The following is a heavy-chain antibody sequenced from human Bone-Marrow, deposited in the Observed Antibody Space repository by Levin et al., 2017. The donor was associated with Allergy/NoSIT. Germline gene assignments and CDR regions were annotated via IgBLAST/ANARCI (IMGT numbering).Heavy chain of an antibody. V-gene: IGHV3-74*01. CDR2: INSVGSGT. CDR3: ARTYPKNCSGGRCYHYFDY. J-gene: IGHJ4*02. D-gene: IGHD2-15*01. Sequence: GGSLRLSCAASGFTFSIYWMHWVRQAPGKGLVWVSRINSVGSGTNYADSVKGRFTISRDNAKNTLYLQMNSLTVEDPAVYYCARTYPKNCSGGRCYHYFDYWGQGTLVTVSS. CDR1: GFTFSIYW.